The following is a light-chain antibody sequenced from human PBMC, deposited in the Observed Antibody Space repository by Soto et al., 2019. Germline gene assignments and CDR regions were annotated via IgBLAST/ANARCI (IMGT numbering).Light chain of an antibody. Sequence: QSALTQPASVSGSPGQSITISCTGTSSDVGGYNYVSWYQQHPGKAPKLMIYEVSNRPSGVSNRFSGSKSGKTASLTISGLQAEDEADYYCSSDKSSSTYVFGTGTKVTLL. V-gene: IGLV2-14*01. CDR2: EVS. CDR3: SSDKSSSTYV. J-gene: IGLJ1*01. CDR1: SSDVGGYNY.